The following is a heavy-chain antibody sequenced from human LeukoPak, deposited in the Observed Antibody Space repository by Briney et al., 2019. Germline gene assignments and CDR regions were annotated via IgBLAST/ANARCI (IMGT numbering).Heavy chain of an antibody. Sequence: SETLSLTCTVSGGSISSGGHYWSWIRQHPGKGLEWIGYVYYSGSTYYNPSLKSRVTISVDTSKNQFSLKLSSVTAADTAVYYCARVIRYCSSTSCYFYFDYWGQGTLVTVSS. CDR2: VYYSGST. J-gene: IGHJ4*02. CDR1: GGSISSGGHY. D-gene: IGHD2-2*01. CDR3: ARVIRYCSSTSCYFYFDY. V-gene: IGHV4-31*03.